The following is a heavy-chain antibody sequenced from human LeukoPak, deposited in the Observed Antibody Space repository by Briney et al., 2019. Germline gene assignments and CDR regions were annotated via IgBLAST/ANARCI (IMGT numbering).Heavy chain of an antibody. CDR1: GFTFSSYS. CDR3: AGVSLWFGVRGFDP. V-gene: IGHV4-34*08. J-gene: IGHJ5*02. D-gene: IGHD3-10*01. CDR2: INHSGST. Sequence: PGGSLRLSCAASGFTFSSYSMNWVRQPPGKGLEWIGEINHSGSTNYNPSLKSRVTISVDTSKNQFSLKLSSVTAADTAVYYCAGVSLWFGVRGFDPWGQGTLATVSS.